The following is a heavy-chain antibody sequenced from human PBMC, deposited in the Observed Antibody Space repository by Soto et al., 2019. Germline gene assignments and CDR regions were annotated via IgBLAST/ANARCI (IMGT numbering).Heavy chain of an antibody. V-gene: IGHV1-3*01. Sequence: QVQLVQSGAEVQRPGAAVKVSCKASGYTFTQFSIHWMRQAPGQGLSGWDGSTVAVVTHIIPRSSRAESPFTRDTSANTAYMELSSLRSEDTAVFYCARSVNIAFDHWGQGTLVTVSS. CDR2: STVAVVT. CDR3: ARSVNIAFDH. CDR1: GYTFTQFS. J-gene: IGHJ5*02. D-gene: IGHD4-4*01.